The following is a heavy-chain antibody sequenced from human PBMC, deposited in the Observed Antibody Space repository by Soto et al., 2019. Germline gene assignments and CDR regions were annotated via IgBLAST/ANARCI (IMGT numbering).Heavy chain of an antibody. J-gene: IGHJ6*03. CDR3: AKFRGPSYSYYYMDV. V-gene: IGHV3-23*01. Sequence: EVQLLESGGGLVQPGGSLRLSCAASGFTFGTYAMNWLRQAPGRGLECVSVISGSGRTTYYADSVKGRFTVSRDNSKKTMYLQIKSLRAEDTALYYCAKFRGPSYSYYYMDVWGKGTTVTVSS. D-gene: IGHD3-16*01. CDR1: GFTFGTYA. CDR2: ISGSGRTT.